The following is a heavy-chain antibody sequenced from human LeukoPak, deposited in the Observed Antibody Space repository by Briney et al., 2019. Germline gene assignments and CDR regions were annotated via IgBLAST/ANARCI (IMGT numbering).Heavy chain of an antibody. J-gene: IGHJ4*02. V-gene: IGHV3-33*06. Sequence: GGSLRLSCAASGFTFSSYGMHWVRQAPGKGLEWVAVIWCDGSNKYYADSVKGRFTISRDNSKNTLYLQMNSLRAEDTAVYYCAKSSGGYGPLDSWGQGTLVTVSS. D-gene: IGHD5-18*01. CDR3: AKSSGGYGPLDS. CDR1: GFTFSSYG. CDR2: IWCDGSNK.